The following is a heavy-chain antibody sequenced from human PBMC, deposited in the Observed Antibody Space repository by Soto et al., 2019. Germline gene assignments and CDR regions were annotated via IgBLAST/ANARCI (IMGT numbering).Heavy chain of an antibody. Sequence: QVQLVQSGAEVKKPGSSVKVSCKASGGTFSSYAISWVRQAPGQGLEWMGGIIPIFGTANYAQKFQGRVTITADESTSTAYRELSSLRSEDTAVYYCAGEGEGYCISTSCYSPLDYWGQGTLVTVSS. V-gene: IGHV1-69*12. CDR1: GGTFSSYA. CDR2: IIPIFGTA. J-gene: IGHJ4*02. D-gene: IGHD2-2*01. CDR3: AGEGEGYCISTSCYSPLDY.